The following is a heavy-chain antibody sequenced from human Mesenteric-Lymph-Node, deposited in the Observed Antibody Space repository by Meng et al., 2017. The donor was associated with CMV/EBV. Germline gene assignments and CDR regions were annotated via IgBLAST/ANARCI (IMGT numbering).Heavy chain of an antibody. CDR1: DYIFTTYW. J-gene: IGHJ3*02. D-gene: IGHD5-12*01. Sequence: WKSSDYIFTTYWITWVRQMPGKGPEWMGRIDPTDSYTHYGPSFQGHVTISADKSVSTAYLVWNSLKASDTAMYFCARMTYDLDAFDIWGQGTMVTVSS. V-gene: IGHV5-10-1*01. CDR2: IDPTDSYT. CDR3: ARMTYDLDAFDI.